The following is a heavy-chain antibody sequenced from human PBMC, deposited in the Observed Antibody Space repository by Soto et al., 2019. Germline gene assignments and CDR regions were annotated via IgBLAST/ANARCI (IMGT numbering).Heavy chain of an antibody. CDR2: ISHDGRNQ. V-gene: IGHV3-30*18. CDR1: GFTFSSYG. D-gene: IGHD1-26*01. Sequence: GGSLRLSCAASGFTFSSYGMHWVRQAPGKGLEWMAVISHDGRNQFYADSVKGRFTISRDNANNTLYVEMNSLRAEDTAVYYCAKDLSRMGFGFGQYYDYGMDGWGQGTTVTVSS. CDR3: AKDLSRMGFGFGQYYDYGMDG. J-gene: IGHJ6*02.